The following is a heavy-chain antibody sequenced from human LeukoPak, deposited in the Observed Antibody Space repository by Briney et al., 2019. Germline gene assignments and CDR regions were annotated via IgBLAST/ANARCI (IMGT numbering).Heavy chain of an antibody. J-gene: IGHJ6*03. CDR1: GYTLTELS. CDR3: ATVGPGTDYYYYMDV. V-gene: IGHV1-24*01. D-gene: IGHD1-7*01. CDR2: FDPEDGET. Sequence: ASVKVSCKVSGYTLTELSMHWVRQAPGKGLEWMGGFDPEDGETIYAQKFQGRVTMTEDTSTDTAYMELSSLRSEDTAVYYCATVGPGTDYYYYMDVWGKGTTVTVSS.